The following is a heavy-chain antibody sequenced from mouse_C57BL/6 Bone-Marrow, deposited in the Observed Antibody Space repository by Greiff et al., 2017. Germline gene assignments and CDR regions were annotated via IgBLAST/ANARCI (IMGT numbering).Heavy chain of an antibody. CDR2: IYPGDGDT. CDR3: ARPHYYGSSPRWYFDV. Sequence: QVQLQQSGAELVKPGASVKISCKASGYAFSSYWMNWVKQRPGKGLEWIGQIYPGDGDTNYNGKFKGKATLTAAKSSSTAYMQLSSLTSEDSAVYFCARPHYYGSSPRWYFDVWGTGTTVTVSS. D-gene: IGHD1-1*01. J-gene: IGHJ1*03. V-gene: IGHV1-80*01. CDR1: GYAFSSYW.